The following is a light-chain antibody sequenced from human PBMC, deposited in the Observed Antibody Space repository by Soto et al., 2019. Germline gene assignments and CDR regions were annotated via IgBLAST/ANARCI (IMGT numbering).Light chain of an antibody. CDR1: TSGIGLFDY. Sequence: QSALTQPASVSGSPGQAITISCTGTTSGIGLFDYVSWYQQHPGKTPKLIIYDVHDRPSGISDRFSGSKSGNTASLTISGLQAGDEGDYYCSSYTASSTLVFGGGTKLTVL. CDR3: SSYTASSTLV. J-gene: IGLJ2*01. V-gene: IGLV2-14*01. CDR2: DVH.